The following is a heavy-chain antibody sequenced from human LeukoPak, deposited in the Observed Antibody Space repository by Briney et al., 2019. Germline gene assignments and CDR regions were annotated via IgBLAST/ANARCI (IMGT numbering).Heavy chain of an antibody. J-gene: IGHJ4*02. V-gene: IGHV4-59*08. Sequence: SETLSLTCTVSGGSISSYYWSWIRQPPGKGLQWIGYIYYSGSTNYNPSLKSRVTISVDTSKNQFSLRLSSVTAADTAVYYCARLAPGYGESDTDYWGQGTLVTVSS. CDR1: GGSISSYY. D-gene: IGHD4-17*01. CDR3: ARLAPGYGESDTDY. CDR2: IYYSGST.